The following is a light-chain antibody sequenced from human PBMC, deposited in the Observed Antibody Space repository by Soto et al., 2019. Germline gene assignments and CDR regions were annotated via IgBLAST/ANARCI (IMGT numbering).Light chain of an antibody. CDR3: SSYTSSSTLLYV. V-gene: IGLV2-14*01. CDR2: DGS. Sequence: QSALTQPASVSGSPGQSITISCTGTSVGVGGYNYVSWYQQHPGKAPKLMIYDGSNRPSGVSNRFSGSKSGNTASLTISGLQAEDEADYYCSSYTSSSTLLYVFGTGTKVTVL. CDR1: SVGVGGYNY. J-gene: IGLJ1*01.